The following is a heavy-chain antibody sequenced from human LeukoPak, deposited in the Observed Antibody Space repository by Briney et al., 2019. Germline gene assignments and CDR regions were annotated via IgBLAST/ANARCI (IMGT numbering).Heavy chain of an antibody. CDR2: ISSSSSYI. D-gene: IGHD3-22*01. Sequence: GGSLRLSFAASGFTFSSYSMNWVRQAPGKGLEWVSSISSSSSYIYYADSVKGRFTISRDNAKNSLYLQMNSLRAEDTAVYYCARDGYYYDSSGYYHYWGQGTLVTVSS. V-gene: IGHV3-21*01. CDR3: ARDGYYYDSSGYYHY. CDR1: GFTFSSYS. J-gene: IGHJ4*02.